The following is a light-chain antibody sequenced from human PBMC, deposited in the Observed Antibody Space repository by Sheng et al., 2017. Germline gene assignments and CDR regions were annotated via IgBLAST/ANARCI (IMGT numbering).Light chain of an antibody. Sequence: SYELTQPPSVSVSPGQTASITCSGDKLGDIFTYWYQQKPGQSPVLVIYQDDKRPSGIPERFSGSNSGNTATLTISGTQAMDEADYYCQAWDSSTVLFGGGTKLTVL. CDR1: KLGDIF. J-gene: IGLJ2*01. V-gene: IGLV3-1*01. CDR3: QAWDSSTVL. CDR2: QDD.